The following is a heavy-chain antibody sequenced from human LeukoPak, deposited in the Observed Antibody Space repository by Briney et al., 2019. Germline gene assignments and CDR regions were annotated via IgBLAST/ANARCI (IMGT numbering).Heavy chain of an antibody. J-gene: IGHJ4*02. CDR2: ISSNGGST. Sequence: GGSLRLSCAASGFTFSSYAMHWVRQAPGQGLEYVSAISSNGGSTYYANSVKGRFTISRDNSKNTLYLQMGSLRAEDTAVYYCARELPVGAPASHFDYWGQGTLVTVSS. D-gene: IGHD5-18*01. CDR1: GFTFSSYA. V-gene: IGHV3-64*01. CDR3: ARELPVGAPASHFDY.